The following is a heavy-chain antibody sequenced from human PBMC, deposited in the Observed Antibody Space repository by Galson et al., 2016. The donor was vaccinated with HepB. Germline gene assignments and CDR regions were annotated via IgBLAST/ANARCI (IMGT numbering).Heavy chain of an antibody. CDR2: ISYDGSNK. CDR1: GFTFSSYA. J-gene: IGHJ3*02. Sequence: SLRLSCAASGFTFSSYAMHWVRQAPGKGLEWVAVISYDGSNKYYADSVKGRFTISRDNSKNTLYLQMNSLRAEDTAVYYCARGDRWQDAFDIWGQGTMVTVSS. D-gene: IGHD3-16*01. CDR3: ARGDRWQDAFDI. V-gene: IGHV3-30*04.